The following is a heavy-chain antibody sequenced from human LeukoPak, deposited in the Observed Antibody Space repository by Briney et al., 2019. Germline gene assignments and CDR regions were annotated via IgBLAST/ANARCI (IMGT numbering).Heavy chain of an antibody. D-gene: IGHD3-10*01. J-gene: IGHJ4*02. CDR2: ISGYNGNT. V-gene: IGHV1-18*01. CDR3: ARGPGFFFRKNRGRRY. Sequence: ASVKVSCKASGYNFTSYGLAWVRQAPGQGLELLGWISGYNGNTNHAQKVQGRVTMTTDTSTGTAYMELRSLRSDDTAVYYCARGPGFFFRKNRGRRYWGGETPLIVPS. CDR1: GYNFTSYG.